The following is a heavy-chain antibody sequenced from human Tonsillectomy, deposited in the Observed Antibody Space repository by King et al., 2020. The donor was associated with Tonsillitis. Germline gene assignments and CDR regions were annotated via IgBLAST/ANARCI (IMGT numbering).Heavy chain of an antibody. J-gene: IGHJ4*02. Sequence: VQLVESGRGLVQPGGSLRLSCAASGFTFSNYAMSWVRQAPGKGLEWVSAISGSGGSTYYADSVKGRFTISRDNSKNMLYLQMKSLRAEDTAVYYCAKRGLLWFGELLDFFDYWGQGTLVTVSS. CDR3: AKRGLLWFGELLDFFDY. V-gene: IGHV3-23*04. CDR2: ISGSGGST. CDR1: GFTFSNYA. D-gene: IGHD3-10*01.